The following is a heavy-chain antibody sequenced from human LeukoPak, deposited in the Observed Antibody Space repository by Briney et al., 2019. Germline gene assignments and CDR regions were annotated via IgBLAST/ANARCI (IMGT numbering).Heavy chain of an antibody. CDR2: IYGGGST. Sequence: GGSLRLSCAASGFTVSSNYMSWVRQAPGKGLEWVSVIYGGGSTYYADPVKGRFTISRDNSKNMLYLQMHSLRVEDTAFYFCVRDGHNWNFDYWGQGSLVTVSS. CDR1: GFTVSSNY. J-gene: IGHJ4*02. V-gene: IGHV3-66*01. D-gene: IGHD1-20*01. CDR3: VRDGHNWNFDY.